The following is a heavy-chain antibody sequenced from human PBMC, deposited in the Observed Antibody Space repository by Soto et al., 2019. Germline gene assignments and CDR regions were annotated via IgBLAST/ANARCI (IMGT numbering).Heavy chain of an antibody. CDR3: AKDNSLHWFDP. D-gene: IGHD2-15*01. V-gene: IGHV3-23*01. CDR2: FNGNGGGT. Sequence: EVQLLESGGGLVQPGGSLRLACATSGFSFSTYAMTWVRQAPGKGLEWVSTFNGNGGGTYYADSVKGRFTISRDNSKNTLYLQMDSPRAEDTATYYCAKDNSLHWFDPWGQGTLVTVSS. J-gene: IGHJ5*02. CDR1: GFSFSTYA.